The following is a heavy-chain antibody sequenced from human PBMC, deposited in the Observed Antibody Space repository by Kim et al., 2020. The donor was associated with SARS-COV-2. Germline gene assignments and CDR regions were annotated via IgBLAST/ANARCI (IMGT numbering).Heavy chain of an antibody. CDR1: GASVSSYY. CDR3: ARGLDSSGYYSDY. J-gene: IGHJ4*02. D-gene: IGHD3-22*01. Sequence: SETLSLTCTVSGASVSSYYWSWIRQPPGKGLEYIGYIYYSGSTNYNPSLKSRVTISVDTSKNQFSLKLSSVTAADTAVYYCARGLDSSGYYSDYWGQGTL. V-gene: IGHV4-59*02. CDR2: IYYSGST.